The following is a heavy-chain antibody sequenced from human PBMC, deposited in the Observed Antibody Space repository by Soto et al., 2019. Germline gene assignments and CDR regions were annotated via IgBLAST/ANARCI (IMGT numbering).Heavy chain of an antibody. V-gene: IGHV5-51*01. CDR3: ATTPSYDILTGYYPYYFDY. D-gene: IGHD3-9*01. J-gene: IGHJ4*02. CDR1: GYSFTSYW. Sequence: GESLKISCQGSGYSFTSYWIGWVRQLPGKGLEWMGIIYPGDSDTRYSPSFQGQVTISADKSISTAYLQWSSLKASDTAMYYCATTPSYDILTGYYPYYFDYWGQGTLVTVSS. CDR2: IYPGDSDT.